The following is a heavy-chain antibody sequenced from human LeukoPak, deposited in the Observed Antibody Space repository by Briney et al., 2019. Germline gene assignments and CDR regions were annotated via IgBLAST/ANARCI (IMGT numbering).Heavy chain of an antibody. Sequence: ASVKVSCKASGYTFTSYGISWVRQAPGQGLEWMGWISAYNGNTNYAQKLQGRVTMTTDTSTSTAYMELRSLRSDDTAVYYCAREGRGYSGYDPIVFWGQGTLVTVSS. CDR1: GYTFTSYG. D-gene: IGHD5-12*01. CDR2: ISAYNGNT. J-gene: IGHJ4*02. V-gene: IGHV1-18*01. CDR3: AREGRGYSGYDPIVF.